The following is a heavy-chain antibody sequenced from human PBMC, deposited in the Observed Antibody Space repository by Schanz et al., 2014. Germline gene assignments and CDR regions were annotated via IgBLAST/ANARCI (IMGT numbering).Heavy chain of an antibody. CDR2: IKQDESEK. CDR1: GFTFSSNS. V-gene: IGHV3-7*04. Sequence: EVQLVESGGGLVQPGGSLRLSCAASGFTFSSNSMNWVRQAPGKGLEWVANIKQDESEKYYVDSVKGRFTISRDNAKNSLFLHMNSLRAEDTAVYYCVRDILHRVYDSGSPWGQGTLVTVSS. CDR3: VRDILHRVYDSGSP. J-gene: IGHJ5*02. D-gene: IGHD3-10*01.